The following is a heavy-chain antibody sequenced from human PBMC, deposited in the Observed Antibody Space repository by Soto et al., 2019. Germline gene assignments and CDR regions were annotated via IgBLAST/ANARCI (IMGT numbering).Heavy chain of an antibody. J-gene: IGHJ4*02. V-gene: IGHV3-7*03. CDR3: ARIPYYNSGTILDH. CDR2: INQDGGGT. Sequence: GGSLRLSCVASGFTFSSSFMGWVRQAPGKGLEWVANINQDGGGTYYVDSVEGRFTISRDNAKDSLYLQMNSLRGEDTAVYYCARIPYYNSGTILDHWGQGTLVTAPQ. D-gene: IGHD3-10*01. CDR1: GFTFSSSF.